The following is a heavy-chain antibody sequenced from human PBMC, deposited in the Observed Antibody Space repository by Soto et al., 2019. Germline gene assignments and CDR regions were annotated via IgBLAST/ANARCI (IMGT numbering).Heavy chain of an antibody. V-gene: IGHV3-74*01. D-gene: IGHD3-10*01. CDR1: GFTFRSYW. Sequence: GGSLRLSCAASGFTFRSYWMHWVRQAPGKGLVWVSRINSDGSSTNYADSGKGRFTISRDNAKNTLYLQMNSLRAEDTALYYCASWFRFAYYYYYMDVWGKGTTVTVSS. CDR3: ASWFRFAYYYYYMDV. CDR2: INSDGSST. J-gene: IGHJ6*03.